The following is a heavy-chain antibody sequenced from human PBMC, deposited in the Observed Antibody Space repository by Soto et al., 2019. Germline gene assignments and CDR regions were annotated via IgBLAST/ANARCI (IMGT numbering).Heavy chain of an antibody. D-gene: IGHD4-17*01. J-gene: IGHJ5*02. CDR1: GYTFTNYD. CDR2: MNPNSGNT. V-gene: IGHV1-8*01. CDR3: ARGIKYGDYSRWCDP. Sequence: QVQLVQSGAEVKKPGASVKVSCKASGYTFTNYDINWVRQATGQGLEYLGWMNPNSGNTGYVQKFQGRVTMTRNTPISTAYMELSSLRSEDTAVYYCARGIKYGDYSRWCDPWGQGTLVTVSS.